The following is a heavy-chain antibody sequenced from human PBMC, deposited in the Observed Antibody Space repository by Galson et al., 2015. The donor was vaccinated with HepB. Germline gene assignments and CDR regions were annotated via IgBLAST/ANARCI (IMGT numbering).Heavy chain of an antibody. D-gene: IGHD4-17*01. Sequence: QSGAEVKKPGESLRVSCKGSGYSFTSYWISWVRQMPGKGLEWMGRIDPSDSYTNYSPSFQGHVTISADKSISTAYLQWSSLKASDTAMYYCARLHTVYKNYYYGMDVWGQGTTVTVSS. CDR2: IDPSDSYT. V-gene: IGHV5-10-1*01. J-gene: IGHJ6*02. CDR3: ARLHTVYKNYYYGMDV. CDR1: GYSFTSYW.